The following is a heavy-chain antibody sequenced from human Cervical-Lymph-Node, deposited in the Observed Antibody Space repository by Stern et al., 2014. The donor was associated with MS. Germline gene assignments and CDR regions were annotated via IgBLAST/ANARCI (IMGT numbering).Heavy chain of an antibody. D-gene: IGHD2/OR15-2a*01. V-gene: IGHV2-5*02. CDR1: GFSLSTRGVG. CDR3: AHRTSLPVILASNWFAP. Sequence: ESGPTLVKPTQTLTLTCTFSGFSLSTRGVGVGWIRQTPGKAPEWLAIIYWDDDKRYSPSFKNRVTISKDTTKNQVVLAMTNVDPEDTATYFCAHRTSLPVILASNWFAPWGQGLLVTVSS. J-gene: IGHJ5*02. CDR2: IYWDDDK.